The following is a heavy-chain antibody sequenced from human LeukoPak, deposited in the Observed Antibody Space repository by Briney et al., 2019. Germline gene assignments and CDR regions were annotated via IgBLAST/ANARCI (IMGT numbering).Heavy chain of an antibody. CDR2: IYNSGNT. CDR1: GGSISNYY. J-gene: IGHJ3*02. CDR3: ARPHGGPYAFDI. V-gene: IGHV4-59*01. Sequence: PSETLSLTCSVSGGSISNYYWSWIRQPPGKGLEWIGYIYNSGNTNYSPSLKSRVTISVDTSKNQLPLKLSSVTAADTAIYYCARPHGGPYAFDIWGQGTMVTVSS. D-gene: IGHD3-16*01.